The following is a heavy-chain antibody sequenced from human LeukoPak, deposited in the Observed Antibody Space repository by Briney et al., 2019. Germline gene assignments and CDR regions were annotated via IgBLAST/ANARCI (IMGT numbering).Heavy chain of an antibody. V-gene: IGHV3-64*01. D-gene: IGHD4-17*01. CDR3: ARRRGDQEFYYFDN. Sequence: GGSLRLSCAASGFTFSTYPMHWVRQAPGKGLEYVAAITSNGNSAYCANSVKGRFTISRDNSKNTLYLQMGSLRAEDMAVYYCARRRGDQEFYYFDNWGQGTLVTVSS. CDR2: ITSNGNSA. J-gene: IGHJ4*02. CDR1: GFTFSTYP.